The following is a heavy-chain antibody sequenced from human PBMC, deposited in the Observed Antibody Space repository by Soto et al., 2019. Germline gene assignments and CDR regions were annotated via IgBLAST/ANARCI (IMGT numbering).Heavy chain of an antibody. J-gene: IGHJ4*02. CDR3: AREVEYTSAFGISSSFDY. CDR2: ISKGGSNL. CDR1: GFTLSSYA. V-gene: IGHV3-30-3*01. Sequence: PGGSLRLSCAASGFTLSSYAIHWVRQAPGKGLEWVTVISKGGSNLYFADCVKGRFTISRDNSKNTLYLQMNSLRSEDTAVYYCAREVEYTSAFGISSSFDYWGQGTLVTVSS. D-gene: IGHD6-19*01.